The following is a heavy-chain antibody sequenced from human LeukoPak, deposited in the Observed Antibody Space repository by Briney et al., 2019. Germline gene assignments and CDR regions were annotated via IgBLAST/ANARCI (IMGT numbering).Heavy chain of an antibody. D-gene: IGHD3-22*01. J-gene: IGHJ4*02. Sequence: PSETLSLTCAVYGGSFSGYYWSWIRQPPGKGLEWIGEINHSGSTNYNPSLKSRVTISVDTSKNQFSLKLSSVTAADTAVYYCARGRPPYYGSSGYSYWGQGTLVTVSS. V-gene: IGHV4-34*01. CDR2: INHSGST. CDR3: ARGRPPYYGSSGYSY. CDR1: GGSFSGYY.